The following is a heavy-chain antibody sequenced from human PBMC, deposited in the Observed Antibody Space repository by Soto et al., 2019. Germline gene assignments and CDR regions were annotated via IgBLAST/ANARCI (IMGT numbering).Heavy chain of an antibody. CDR3: AKDWGMVVVATDYFDY. V-gene: IGHV3-30*18. D-gene: IGHD2-15*01. Sequence: GGSLRLSCAASGFTFTSYGMHWVRQAPGKGLEWVAVTSYDGSNKYYADSVKGRFTISRDNSKNTLYLQMNSLRAEDTVVYYCAKDWGMVVVATDYFDYWGQGTLVTVS. CDR2: TSYDGSNK. J-gene: IGHJ4*02. CDR1: GFTFTSYG.